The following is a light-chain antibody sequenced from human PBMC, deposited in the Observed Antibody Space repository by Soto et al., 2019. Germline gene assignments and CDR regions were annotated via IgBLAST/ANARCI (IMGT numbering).Light chain of an antibody. CDR3: CSFAGSGIYV. Sequence: QSALTQPASVSGSPGQSITISCTGTSSDVGSHNLVSWYQHYPGEVPKLIIFEASKRPSGVSNRFSGSKSGSTASLTISGPQAEDESDYYCCSFAGSGIYVFGTGTKLTVL. CDR2: EAS. J-gene: IGLJ1*01. CDR1: SSDVGSHNL. V-gene: IGLV2-23*01.